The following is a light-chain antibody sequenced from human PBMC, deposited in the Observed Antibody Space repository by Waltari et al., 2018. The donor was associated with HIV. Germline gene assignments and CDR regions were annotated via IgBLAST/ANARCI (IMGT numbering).Light chain of an antibody. Sequence: QPMLTQPPSASGIPGQRVTISCTGTSSDVGGYNSVAWYQQHPGKAPKLMINEVSKRPSGVPDRFSGSKSGNTASLTVSGLQAEDEADYYCSSYAGSNNFVVFGGGTKLTVL. J-gene: IGLJ2*01. CDR2: EVS. V-gene: IGLV2-8*01. CDR1: SSDVGGYNS. CDR3: SSYAGSNNFVV.